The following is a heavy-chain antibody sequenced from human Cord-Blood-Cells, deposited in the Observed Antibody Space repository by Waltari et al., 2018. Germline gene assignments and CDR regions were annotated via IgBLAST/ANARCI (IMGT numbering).Heavy chain of an antibody. CDR1: GGSISSSSYY. Sequence: QLQLQESGPGLVKPSETLSLTCTVSGGSISSSSYYWGWTRQPPGKGLEWIGSIYYSGSTYYNPSLKSRVTISVDTSKNQFSLKLSSVTAADTAVYYCARHVGFAYDFWSGYYWFDPWGQGTLVTVSS. V-gene: IGHV4-39*01. CDR3: ARHVGFAYDFWSGYYWFDP. D-gene: IGHD3-3*01. CDR2: IYYSGST. J-gene: IGHJ5*02.